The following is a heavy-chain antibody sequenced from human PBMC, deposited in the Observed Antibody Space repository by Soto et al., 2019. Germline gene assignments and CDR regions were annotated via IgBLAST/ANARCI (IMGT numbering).Heavy chain of an antibody. V-gene: IGHV1-18*01. CDR2: ISAYNGNT. Sequence: GASVKVSCKASGGTFSSYAISWVRQAPGQGLEWMGWISAYNGNTNYAQKLQGRVTMTTDTSTSTAYMELRSLRSDDTAVYYRARGTDLLRYFDWLFRNRENELWFDPWGQGTLVTVSS. J-gene: IGHJ5*02. CDR3: ARGTDLLRYFDWLFRNRENELWFDP. D-gene: IGHD3-9*01. CDR1: GGTFSSYA.